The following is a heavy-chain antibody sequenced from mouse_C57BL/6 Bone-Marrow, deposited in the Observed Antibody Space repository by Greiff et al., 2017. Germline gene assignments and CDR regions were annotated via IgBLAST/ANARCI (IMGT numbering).Heavy chain of an antibody. V-gene: IGHV5-2*01. J-gene: IGHJ4*01. CDR1: EYEFPSHD. Sequence: EVHLVESGGGLVQPGESLKLSCESNEYEFPSHDMSWVRKTPEKRLELVAAINSDGGSTYYPDTMERRFIISRDNTKKTLYLQMSSLRSEDTALYYCASSYGYEDYYAMDYWGQGTSVTVSS. CDR2: INSDGGST. D-gene: IGHD2-2*01. CDR3: ASSYGYEDYYAMDY.